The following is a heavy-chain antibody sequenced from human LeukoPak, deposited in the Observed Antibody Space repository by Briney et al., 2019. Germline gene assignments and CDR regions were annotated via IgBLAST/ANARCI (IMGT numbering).Heavy chain of an antibody. Sequence: GASVKVSCKASGYTFTSYYMHLVRQAPGQGLEWMGIINPSGGSTSYAQKFQGRVTMTRDTSTSTVYMELSSLRSEDTAVYYCARGGAHLLRYFDWPGGWSDYWGQGTLVTVSS. CDR1: GYTFTSYY. J-gene: IGHJ4*02. CDR2: INPSGGST. V-gene: IGHV1-46*01. CDR3: ARGGAHLLRYFDWPGGWSDY. D-gene: IGHD3-9*01.